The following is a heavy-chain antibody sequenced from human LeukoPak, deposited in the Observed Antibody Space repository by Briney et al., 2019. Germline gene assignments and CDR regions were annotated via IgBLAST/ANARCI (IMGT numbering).Heavy chain of an antibody. CDR3: ARVPSGYKRGYYFDY. Sequence: ASVKVSCKASGYTFTSYDINWVRQATGQGLEWMGWMNPNSGNTGYAQKFQGRVTMTRNTSISTDYMELSSLRSEDTAVYYCARVPSGYKRGYYFDYWGQGTLVTVSS. CDR1: GYTFTSYD. V-gene: IGHV1-8*01. D-gene: IGHD5-24*01. J-gene: IGHJ4*02. CDR2: MNPNSGNT.